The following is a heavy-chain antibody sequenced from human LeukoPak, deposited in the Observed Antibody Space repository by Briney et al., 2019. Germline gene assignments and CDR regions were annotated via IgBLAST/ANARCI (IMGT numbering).Heavy chain of an antibody. D-gene: IGHD6-13*01. J-gene: IGHJ6*02. Sequence: GGSLRLSCAASGFTFSGYGMHWVRQAPGKGLEWVAVIWFDGSNKYYADSVKGRFTISRDNSKNTLYLQMNSLRAKDTAVYYCARERSSWHTYGMDVWGQGTTVTVSS. V-gene: IGHV3-33*01. CDR3: ARERSSWHTYGMDV. CDR2: IWFDGSNK. CDR1: GFTFSGYG.